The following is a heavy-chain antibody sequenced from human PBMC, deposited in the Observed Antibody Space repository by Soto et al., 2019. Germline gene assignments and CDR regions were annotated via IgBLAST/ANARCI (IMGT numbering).Heavy chain of an antibody. Sequence: QVQLVQSGAEVKKPGSSVKVSCKASGGTFSSYAISWVRQAPGQGLEWMGGIIPIFGTAGYAQKFQGRVTITADESPRTAYMELSSLRSEDTAVYYCASVETQRYYYGMDVWGQGTTVTVSS. CDR3: ASVETQRYYYGMDV. CDR2: IIPIFGTA. CDR1: GGTFSSYA. D-gene: IGHD2-15*01. V-gene: IGHV1-69*12. J-gene: IGHJ6*02.